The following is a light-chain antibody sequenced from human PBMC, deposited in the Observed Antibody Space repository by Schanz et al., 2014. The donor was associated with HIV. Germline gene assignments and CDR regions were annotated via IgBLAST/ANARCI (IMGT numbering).Light chain of an antibody. CDR1: SSDVGDYNY. J-gene: IGLJ2*01. V-gene: IGLV2-8*01. Sequence: QSALTQPPSASGSPGQSVTISCTGTSSDVGDYNYVSWYQQHPGTAPKIMIYEVSKRPSGVPDRFSGSKSGSTASLTVSGLQAEDEADYYCSSYAGSKNLVVFGGGTKLTVL. CDR3: SSYAGSKNLVV. CDR2: EVS.